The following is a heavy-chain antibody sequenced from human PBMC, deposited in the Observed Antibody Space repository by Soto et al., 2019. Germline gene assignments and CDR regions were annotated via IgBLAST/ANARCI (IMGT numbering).Heavy chain of an antibody. CDR1: GFTFSSYA. CDR3: AKDRNVIVPAARDAFDI. Sequence: EVQLLESGGGLVQPGGSLRLSCVASGFTFSSYAMSWVRQAPGKGLEWVSGISRSGGSTYYADSVKGRFTISRDNSKNPLYLQMNSLRAEDTAVYYCAKDRNVIVPAARDAFDIWGQGTMVTVSS. CDR2: ISRSGGST. J-gene: IGHJ3*02. V-gene: IGHV3-23*01. D-gene: IGHD2-2*01.